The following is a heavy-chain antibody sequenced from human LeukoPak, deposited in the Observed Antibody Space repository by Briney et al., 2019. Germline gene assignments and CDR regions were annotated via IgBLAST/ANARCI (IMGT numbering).Heavy chain of an antibody. CDR1: GGTFSSYA. CDR3: AVGAAYCGGDCPRLYY. Sequence: SVKVSCKASGGTFSSYAISWVRQAPGQGLEWMGGIIPIFGTANYAQKLQGRVTMTTDTSTSTAYMELRSLRSDDTAVYYCAVGAAYCGGDCPRLYYWGQGTLVTVSS. D-gene: IGHD2-21*02. J-gene: IGHJ4*02. CDR2: IIPIFGTA. V-gene: IGHV1-69*05.